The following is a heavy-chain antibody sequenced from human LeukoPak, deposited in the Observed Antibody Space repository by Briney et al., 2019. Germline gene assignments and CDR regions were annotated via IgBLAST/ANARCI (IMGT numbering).Heavy chain of an antibody. CDR2: ISGSGGST. CDR3: AKDYDSSGYLMGC. V-gene: IGHV3-23*01. CDR1: GFTFSSYA. J-gene: IGHJ4*02. Sequence: GGSLRLSCAASGFTFSSYAVSWVRQAPGKGLEWVSAISGSGGSTYYADSVKGRFTISRDNSKNTLYLQMNSLRAEDTAVYYCAKDYDSSGYLMGCWGQGTLVTVSS. D-gene: IGHD3-22*01.